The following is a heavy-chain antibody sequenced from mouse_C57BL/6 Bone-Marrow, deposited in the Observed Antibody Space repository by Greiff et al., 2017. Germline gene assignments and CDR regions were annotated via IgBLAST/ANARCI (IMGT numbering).Heavy chain of an antibody. V-gene: IGHV5-6*02. J-gene: IGHJ2*01. D-gene: IGHD1-1*01. Sequence: DVKLVESGGDLVKPGGSLKLSCAASGFTFSSYGMSWVRQTPDKRLEWVATISSGGSYTYYPDSVKGRFTISRDNAKNTLYLQMSSLESEDTAMYYCARHEPYCYGSSWYYFDYWGQGNTLTVSS. CDR2: ISSGGSYT. CDR1: GFTFSSYG. CDR3: ARHEPYCYGSSWYYFDY.